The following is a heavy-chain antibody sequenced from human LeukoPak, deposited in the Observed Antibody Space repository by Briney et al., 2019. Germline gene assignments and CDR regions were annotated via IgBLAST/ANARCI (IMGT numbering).Heavy chain of an antibody. J-gene: IGHJ1*01. CDR2: INGDGSET. CDR1: GFTFNNFY. CDR3: VRVTKN. Sequence: GGSLRLSCEASGFTFNNFYMHWARQAPGEGLVWVARINGDGSETNYADSVKGRFTISRDNAKKKLYLQMNSLRAEDTAVYYCVRVTKNWGQGTLVTVSS. V-gene: IGHV3-74*01.